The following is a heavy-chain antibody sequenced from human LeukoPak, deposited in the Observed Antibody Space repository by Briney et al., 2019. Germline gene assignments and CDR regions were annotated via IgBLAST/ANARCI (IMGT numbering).Heavy chain of an antibody. V-gene: IGHV3-30*02. CDR1: GFTFSSYG. Sequence: GGSPRLSCAASGFTFSSYGMHWVRQAPGKGLEWVAFIQYDGSNKYYADSVKGRFTISRDNSKNTLYLQMNSLRAEDTAIYYCAGAGGHAFDIWGQGTMVTVSS. J-gene: IGHJ3*02. CDR3: AGAGGHAFDI. D-gene: IGHD6-19*01. CDR2: IQYDGSNK.